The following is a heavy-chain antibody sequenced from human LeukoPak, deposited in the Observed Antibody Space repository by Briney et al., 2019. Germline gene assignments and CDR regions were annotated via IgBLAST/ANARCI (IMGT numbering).Heavy chain of an antibody. V-gene: IGHV1-24*01. Sequence: ASVKVSCKVSGNTLTEMSMHWVRRAPGKGLEWVGGFDPEDGEPIYTQKFRGRVIMTQDASTDTVYMELSSLRSEDTAVYYCAGGGVWDLLDYWGQGTLVTVSS. CDR1: GNTLTEMS. CDR2: FDPEDGEP. CDR3: AGGGVWDLLDY. D-gene: IGHD1-1*01. J-gene: IGHJ4*02.